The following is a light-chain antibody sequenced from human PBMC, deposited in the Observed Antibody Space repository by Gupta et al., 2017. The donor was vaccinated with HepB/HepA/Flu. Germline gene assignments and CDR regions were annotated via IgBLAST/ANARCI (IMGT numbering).Light chain of an antibody. Sequence: ALTQPPSASGSPGHSVTISSTGTSSDVGGYNYVSWYQQHPGKAPELMVYEVSKRSAGFPDRFSGPKSGNTASLTVSGLQAEDEADYYCMSYAGSDVVFGGGTKLTVL. CDR1: SSDVGGYNY. V-gene: IGLV2-8*01. CDR2: EVS. J-gene: IGLJ2*01. CDR3: MSYAGSDVV.